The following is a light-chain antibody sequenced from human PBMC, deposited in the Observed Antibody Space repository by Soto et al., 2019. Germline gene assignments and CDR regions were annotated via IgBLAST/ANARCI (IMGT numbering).Light chain of an antibody. CDR2: GAS. CDR3: QHYSSSPRSWT. Sequence: EMVLTQSPGILSLSPGERATLSCRASQSVSSSYLAWYQQKPGQAPRLLIYGASSRATGIPDRFSGSGFGTDFTLTISRLEPEDFAVYYCQHYSSSPRSWTFGQGTKVEIK. CDR1: QSVSSSY. J-gene: IGKJ1*01. V-gene: IGKV3-20*01.